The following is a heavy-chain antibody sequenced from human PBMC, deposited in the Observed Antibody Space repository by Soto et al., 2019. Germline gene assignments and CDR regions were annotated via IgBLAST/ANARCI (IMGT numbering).Heavy chain of an antibody. Sequence: QVLLVQSGAEVKKPGSPVKVSCKASGGTFNSYAFSWVRQAPGQGLEWMGGIIPIFGTPNYAQKFQGRVTITADESTSTAYMELSGLRSEDTAVYYCASRSENGYNYDFDYWGQGTLVTVSS. V-gene: IGHV1-69*12. CDR1: GGTFNSYA. CDR3: ASRSENGYNYDFDY. J-gene: IGHJ4*02. D-gene: IGHD5-12*01. CDR2: IIPIFGTP.